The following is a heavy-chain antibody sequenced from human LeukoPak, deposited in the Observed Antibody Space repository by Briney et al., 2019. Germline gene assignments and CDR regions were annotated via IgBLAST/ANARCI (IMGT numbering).Heavy chain of an antibody. CDR1: GGSISSYY. Sequence: PSETLSLTCTVSGGSISSYYWSWIRQPPGKGLEWIGYIYYSVSTNYNPSLKSRVTISVDTSKNQFSLKLSSVTAADTAVYYCARDARLYYDFWSGYLDAFDIWGQGTMVTVSS. D-gene: IGHD3-3*01. J-gene: IGHJ3*02. CDR3: ARDARLYYDFWSGYLDAFDI. V-gene: IGHV4-59*01. CDR2: IYYSVST.